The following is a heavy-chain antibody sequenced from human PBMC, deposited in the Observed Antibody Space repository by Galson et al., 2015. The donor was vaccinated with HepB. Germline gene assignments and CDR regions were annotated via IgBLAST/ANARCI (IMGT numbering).Heavy chain of an antibody. CDR2: INPNSGGT. Sequence: SVKVSCKASGYTLTGYYMHWVRQAPGQGLEWMGWINPNSGGTNYAQKFQGWVTMTRDTSISTAYMELSRLRPDDTAVYYCARASITGDTLDPWGQGTLVTVSS. D-gene: IGHD7-27*01. V-gene: IGHV1-2*04. J-gene: IGHJ5*02. CDR3: ARASITGDTLDP. CDR1: GYTLTGYY.